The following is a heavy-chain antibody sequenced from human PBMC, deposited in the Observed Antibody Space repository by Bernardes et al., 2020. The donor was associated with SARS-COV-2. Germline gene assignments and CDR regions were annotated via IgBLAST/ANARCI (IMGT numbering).Heavy chain of an antibody. J-gene: IGHJ6*02. CDR2: AYVTGST. CDR1: GGSISSYY. D-gene: IGHD3-10*01. V-gene: IGHV4-59*01. Sequence: SECLYPTCTVTGGSISSYYCSWIRQSQGKGLEWIGYAYVTGSTNYHPSLKSRVTISADTSKNQFSLKLSSVTAADTAVYYCVLGVQGVIITTPYYYGMDVWGQGTTVTV. CDR3: VLGVQGVIITTPYYYGMDV.